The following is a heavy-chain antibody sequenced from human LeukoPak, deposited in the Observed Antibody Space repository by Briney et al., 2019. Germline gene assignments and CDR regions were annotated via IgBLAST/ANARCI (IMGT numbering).Heavy chain of an antibody. V-gene: IGHV3-11*04. CDR3: ARGSLFDY. CDR2: FSDTSGSTI. J-gene: IGHJ4*02. CDR1: GFTFSDYY. Sequence: KPGGSLRLSCAASGFTFSDYYMNWIRQAPGKGLEWVSFFSDTSGSTIYYADSVKGRFTISRDNAKNSLYLQINSLRAEDTAVYYCARGSLFDYWGQGTLVTVSS.